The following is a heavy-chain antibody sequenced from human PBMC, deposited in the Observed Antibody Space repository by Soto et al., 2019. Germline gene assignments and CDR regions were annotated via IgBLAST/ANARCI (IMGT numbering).Heavy chain of an antibody. CDR1: GGSFSGYY. CDR2: INHSGST. J-gene: IGHJ5*02. V-gene: IGHV4-34*01. D-gene: IGHD5-12*01. Sequence: SETLSLTCAVYGGSFSGYYWSWIRQPPGKGLEWIGEINHSGSTNYNPSLKSRVTISVDTSKNQFSLKPSSVTAADTAVYYCARRLGYVGPWGQGTLVTVSS. CDR3: ARRLGYVGP.